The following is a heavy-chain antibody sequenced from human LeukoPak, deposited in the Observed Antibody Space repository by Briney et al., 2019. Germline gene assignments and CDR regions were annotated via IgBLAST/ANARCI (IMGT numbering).Heavy chain of an antibody. D-gene: IGHD2-15*01. CDR2: ILYYGNDE. CDR3: ARDGAVGYCSGGSCYSHNWFDP. J-gene: IGHJ5*02. V-gene: IGHV3-30*02. CDR1: GFTFSNYG. Sequence: GGSLRLSCTASGFTFSNYGMHWVRQAAGKGLEWVAVILYYGNDEYYTDSVKGRFAISRDNSKNTLYLQMNSLRAEDTAVYYCARDGAVGYCSGGSCYSHNWFDPWGQGTLVTVSS.